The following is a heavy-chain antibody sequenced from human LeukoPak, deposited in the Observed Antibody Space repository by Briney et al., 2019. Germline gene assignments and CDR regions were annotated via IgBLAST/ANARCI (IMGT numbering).Heavy chain of an antibody. CDR1: GGSFSGYY. V-gene: IGHV4-34*01. D-gene: IGHD1-14*01. CDR2: INHSGST. Sequence: SETLSLTCAVYGGSFSGYYWSWIRQPPGKGLEWIGEINHSGSTNYNPSLKSRVTISVDTSKNQFSLRLTSVTVADTAVYYCVGDTEAGNWFDPWGQGTLVTVSS. CDR3: VGDTEAGNWFDP. J-gene: IGHJ5*02.